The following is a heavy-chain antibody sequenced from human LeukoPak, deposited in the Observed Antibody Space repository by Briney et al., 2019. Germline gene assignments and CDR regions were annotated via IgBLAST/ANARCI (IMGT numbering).Heavy chain of an antibody. D-gene: IGHD1-1*01. CDR2: ISHSGANT. J-gene: IGHJ4*02. CDR3: TINWNLDN. Sequence: GGSLRLSCAASGFTFTGYAMSWVRQAPGKGLEWVSDISHSGANTYYADSVKGRFTISRDNSKNTVYLQMDSLRIEDTAVYYCTINWNLDNWGQGTLLTVPS. V-gene: IGHV3-23*01. CDR1: GFTFTGYA.